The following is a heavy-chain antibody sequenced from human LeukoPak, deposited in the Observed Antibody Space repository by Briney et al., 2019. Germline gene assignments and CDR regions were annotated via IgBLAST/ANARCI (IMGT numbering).Heavy chain of an antibody. V-gene: IGHV3-20*04. D-gene: IGHD2-2*02. Sequence: PGGSLRLSCAASGFTFDDYGMSWVRQAPGKGLEWVSGINWNGGSTGYADSVKGRFTISRDNAKNSLYLQRNSLRAEDTALYYCARVVSQLLYDYYYYYMDVWGKGTTVTVSS. CDR2: INWNGGST. J-gene: IGHJ6*03. CDR1: GFTFDDYG. CDR3: ARVVSQLLYDYYYYYMDV.